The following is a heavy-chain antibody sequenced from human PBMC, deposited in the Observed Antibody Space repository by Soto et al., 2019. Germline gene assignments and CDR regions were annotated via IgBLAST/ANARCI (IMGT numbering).Heavy chain of an antibody. D-gene: IGHD6-13*01. Sequence: QVQLQESGPGLVKPSQTLSLTCTVSGGSISSGGYYWSWIRQHPGKGLEWIGYIYYSGSTYYNPSPKSRVTIPVDASKKQLSLKLSSVTAADTAVEYCARLAIRYYYGIDVWAQGTTVSVSS. CDR1: GGSISSGGYY. CDR3: ARLAIRYYYGIDV. J-gene: IGHJ6*02. V-gene: IGHV4-31*03. CDR2: IYYSGST.